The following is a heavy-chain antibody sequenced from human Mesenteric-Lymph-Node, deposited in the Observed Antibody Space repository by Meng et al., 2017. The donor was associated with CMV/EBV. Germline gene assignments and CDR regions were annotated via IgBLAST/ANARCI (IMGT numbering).Heavy chain of an antibody. D-gene: IGHD1-26*01. CDR2: IYHNGNT. CDR1: GGSISRGGYY. Sequence: SGGSISRGGYYGSWIRQHPGKGPEFVGYIYHNGNTYYNPSLKSRLTISMDTSKNQFSLELTSVTAADTALYYCARIGFVGSAMLFDYWGQGTLVTVSS. J-gene: IGHJ4*02. V-gene: IGHV4-31*02. CDR3: ARIGFVGSAMLFDY.